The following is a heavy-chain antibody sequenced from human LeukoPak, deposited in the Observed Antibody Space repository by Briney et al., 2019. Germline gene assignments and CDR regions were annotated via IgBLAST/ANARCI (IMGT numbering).Heavy chain of an antibody. J-gene: IGHJ5*02. V-gene: IGHV1-18*01. CDR1: GYTFTSFG. CDR2: ISAYNGNT. Sequence: ASVKVSCKASGYTFTSFGITWVRQAPGQGLEWMGWISAYNGNTNYAQKLQGRVTMTTDTSTSTAYKELRSLRSDDTAVYYCARDGWGCSSTSCFPGWLDPWGQGTLVTVSS. CDR3: ARDGWGCSSTSCFPGWLDP. D-gene: IGHD2-2*01.